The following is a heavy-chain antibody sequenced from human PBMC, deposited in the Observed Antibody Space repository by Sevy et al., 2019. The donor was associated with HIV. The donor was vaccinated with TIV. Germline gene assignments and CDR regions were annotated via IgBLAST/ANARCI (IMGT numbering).Heavy chain of an antibody. Sequence: GSLRLSCAASGFTVSSNYMSWVRQAPGKGLEWVSVIYSGGSTYYADSVKGRFTISRDNSKNTLYRQMNSLRAEDTAVYYCARGGFYSHDAFDIWGQGTMVTVSS. CDR1: GFTVSSNY. V-gene: IGHV3-66*01. D-gene: IGHD4-4*01. CDR3: ARGGFYSHDAFDI. CDR2: IYSGGST. J-gene: IGHJ3*02.